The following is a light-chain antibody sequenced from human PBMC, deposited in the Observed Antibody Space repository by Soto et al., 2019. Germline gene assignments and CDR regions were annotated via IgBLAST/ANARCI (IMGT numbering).Light chain of an antibody. J-gene: IGKJ2*01. CDR1: QSVSSNY. CDR2: GVS. Sequence: EIVLTQSPGTLSLSPGERATLSCRTSQSVSSNYLAWYQQKPGQAPRLLIYGVSSRATGIPDRFSGSGSGTDFPLTISRLEPEDFAVYYCQQYRSSPPVYTFGQGTKLVIK. CDR3: QQYRSSPPVYT. V-gene: IGKV3-20*01.